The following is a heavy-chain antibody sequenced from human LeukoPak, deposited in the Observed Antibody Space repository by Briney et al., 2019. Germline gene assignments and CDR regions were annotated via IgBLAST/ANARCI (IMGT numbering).Heavy chain of an antibody. V-gene: IGHV3-23*01. CDR3: ANLWRLGELSLPP. CDR1: GFTFSSYG. Sequence: GGPLRLSCAASGFTFSSYGMSWVRQAPGKGLEWVSAISGSGGSTYYADSVKGRFTISRDNSKNTLYLQMNSLRAEDTAVYYCANLWRLGELSLPPWGQGTLVTVSS. J-gene: IGHJ5*02. CDR2: ISGSGGST. D-gene: IGHD3-16*02.